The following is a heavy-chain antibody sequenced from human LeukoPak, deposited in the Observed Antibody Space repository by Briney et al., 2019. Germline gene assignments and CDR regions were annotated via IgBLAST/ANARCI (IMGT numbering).Heavy chain of an antibody. D-gene: IGHD1-26*01. CDR1: GFTFSSYS. V-gene: IGHV3-21*04. Sequence: GGSLRLSCAASGFTFSSYSMNWVRQAPGKGLEWVSSISSSSSYIYYADSVKGRFTISRDNAKNSLYLQMNSLRAEDTAVYYCAKGPRWGLSPAFDIWGQGTMVTVSS. CDR2: ISSSSSYI. J-gene: IGHJ3*02. CDR3: AKGPRWGLSPAFDI.